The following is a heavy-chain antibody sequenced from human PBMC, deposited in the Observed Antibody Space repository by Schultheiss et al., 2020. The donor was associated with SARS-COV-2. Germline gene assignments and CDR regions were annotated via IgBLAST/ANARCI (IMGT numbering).Heavy chain of an antibody. D-gene: IGHD3-9*01. CDR3: ARDTLRGQAYYDILTGYQDDAFDI. CDR1: GFTFGDYA. V-gene: IGHV3-49*04. J-gene: IGHJ3*02. CDR2: IRSKAYGGTT. Sequence: GGSLRLSCTASGFTFGDYAMSWVRQAPGKGLEWVGFIRSKAYGGTTEYAASVKGRFTISRDDSKSIAYLQMNSLKTEDTAVYYCARDTLRGQAYYDILTGYQDDAFDIWGQGTMVTVSS.